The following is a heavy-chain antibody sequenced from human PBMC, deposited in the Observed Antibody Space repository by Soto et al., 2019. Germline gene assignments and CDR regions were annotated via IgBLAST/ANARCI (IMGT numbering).Heavy chain of an antibody. V-gene: IGHV3-23*01. CDR1: GFTFSSYS. J-gene: IGHJ6*02. CDR2: ISGSCGST. D-gene: IGHD3-3*01. Sequence: GGSLRLSCAASGFTFSSYSMSWVRQAPGKGLEWVSAISGSCGSTYYADSVKGRFTISRDNSKNTLYLQMNSLRAEDTAVYYCARVLRFLEWSTYGMDVWGQGTTVTVSS. CDR3: ARVLRFLEWSTYGMDV.